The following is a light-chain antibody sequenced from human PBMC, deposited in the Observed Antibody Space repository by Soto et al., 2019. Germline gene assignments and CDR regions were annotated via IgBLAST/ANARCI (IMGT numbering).Light chain of an antibody. J-gene: IGKJ1*01. Sequence: EIVMTQSPATLSVSPGERATLSCRASQSVSSNLAWYQQKPGQAPRLLIYGASTRATGIPARFSRSGSGTEFTLTISSLQSEDFATYYCQEANSFPWTFGQGTKVDIK. CDR1: QSVSSN. CDR2: GAS. CDR3: QEANSFPWT. V-gene: IGKV3-15*01.